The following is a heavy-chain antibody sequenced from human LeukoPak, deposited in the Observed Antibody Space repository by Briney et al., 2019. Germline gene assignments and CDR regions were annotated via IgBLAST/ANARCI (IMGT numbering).Heavy chain of an antibody. CDR2: ISSSSTI. J-gene: IGHJ4*02. Sequence: GGSLRLSCAASGFTFSSYSMNWVRQAPGKVLEWVSYISSSSTIYYADSVKGRFTISRDNAKNSLYLQMNSLRAEDTAVYYCARAGFTFSDYFGSFFDYWGQGTLVTVSS. D-gene: IGHD3-10*01. CDR3: ARAGFTFSDYFGSFFDY. V-gene: IGHV3-48*01. CDR1: GFTFSSYS.